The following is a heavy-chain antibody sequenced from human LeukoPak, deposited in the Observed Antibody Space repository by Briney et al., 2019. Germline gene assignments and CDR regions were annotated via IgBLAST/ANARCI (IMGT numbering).Heavy chain of an antibody. CDR1: GGSISSCSYY. J-gene: IGHJ4*02. D-gene: IGHD6-13*01. CDR3: VRDTTSWTNPHFDY. V-gene: IGHV4-39*07. CDR2: IYYSGST. Sequence: KTSETLSLTCTVSGGSISSCSYYWGWIRQPPGKGLEWIATIYYSGSTYYNPSLKSRVTISVDTSKNQFSLKLNSVTAADTAVYYCVRDTTSWTNPHFDYWGQGILVTVSS.